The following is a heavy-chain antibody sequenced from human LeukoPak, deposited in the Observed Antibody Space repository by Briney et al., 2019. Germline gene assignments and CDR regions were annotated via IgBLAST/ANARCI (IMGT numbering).Heavy chain of an antibody. CDR2: ISSNGGST. V-gene: IGHV3-64D*09. CDR1: GFTFSSYA. D-gene: IGHD3-3*01. CDR3: VKDPPSLEWLPPYSDY. Sequence: PGGSLRLSCSASGFTFSSYAMHWVRQAPGKGLEYVSAISSNGGSTYYADSVKGRFTISRDNSKNTLYLQMSSLRAEDTAVYYCVKDPPSLEWLPPYSDYWGQGTLVTVSS. J-gene: IGHJ4*02.